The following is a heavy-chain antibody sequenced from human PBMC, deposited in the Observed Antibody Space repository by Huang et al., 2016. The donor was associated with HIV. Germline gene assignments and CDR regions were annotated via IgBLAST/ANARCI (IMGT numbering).Heavy chain of an antibody. V-gene: IGHV3-23*01. Sequence: EVQLLESGGGLVQPGGSLRLSCAASGFTFSSYAMSWVRQAPGKGRGWVSSITGRGSSSYYADSVKGRFTISRDNSKNTLYLQMNSLRAEDTAIYYCAKADSGAAAGSLVDYWGQGTLVTVSS. CDR1: GFTFSSYA. D-gene: IGHD6-13*01. J-gene: IGHJ4*02. CDR3: AKADSGAAAGSLVDY. CDR2: ITGRGSSS.